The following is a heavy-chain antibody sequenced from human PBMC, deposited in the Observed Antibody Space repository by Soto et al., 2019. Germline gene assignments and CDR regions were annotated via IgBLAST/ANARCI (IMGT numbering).Heavy chain of an antibody. CDR2: ISGSGGST. D-gene: IGHD2-21*01. V-gene: IGHV3-23*01. J-gene: IGHJ4*02. CDR1: GFTFSSYA. CDR3: AKDAPLVVVIANPSLGGFDY. Sequence: EVQLLESGGGLVQPGGSLRLSCAASGFTFSSYAMSWVRQAPGKGLEWVSAISGSGGSTYYADSVKGRFTISRDNSKNTLYLQMNSLRAEDTAVYYCAKDAPLVVVIANPSLGGFDYWGQGTLVTVSS.